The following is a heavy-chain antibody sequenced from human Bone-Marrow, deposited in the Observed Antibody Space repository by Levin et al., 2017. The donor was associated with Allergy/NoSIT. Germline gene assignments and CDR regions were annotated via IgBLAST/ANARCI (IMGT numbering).Heavy chain of an antibody. CDR2: INPNTGDT. Sequence: GASVKVSCKASGYTFSGYYIHWVRQAPGQGLEWMGRINPNTGDTDYAQKFQGRVTMTRDSSISTAYMDLSSLTSDDTAVYYCATGSTEYFFYYYMDVWGMGTTVTVSS. CDR3: ATGSTEYFFYYYMDV. CDR1: GYTFSGYY. J-gene: IGHJ6*03. D-gene: IGHD2-2*01. V-gene: IGHV1-2*06.